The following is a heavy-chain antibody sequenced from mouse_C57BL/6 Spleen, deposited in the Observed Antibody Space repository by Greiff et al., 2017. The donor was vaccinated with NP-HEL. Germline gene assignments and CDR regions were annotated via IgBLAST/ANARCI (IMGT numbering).Heavy chain of an antibody. CDR3: ARKEVYDYYYYAMDY. CDR2: INPNNGGT. Sequence: EVQLQQSGPELVKPGASVKMSCKASGYTFTDYNMHWVKQSHGKSLEWIGYINPNNGGTSYNQKFKGKATLTVNKSSSTAYMELRSLTSEDSAVYYCARKEVYDYYYYAMDYWGQGTSVTVSS. V-gene: IGHV1-22*01. D-gene: IGHD2-4*01. J-gene: IGHJ4*01. CDR1: GYTFTDYN.